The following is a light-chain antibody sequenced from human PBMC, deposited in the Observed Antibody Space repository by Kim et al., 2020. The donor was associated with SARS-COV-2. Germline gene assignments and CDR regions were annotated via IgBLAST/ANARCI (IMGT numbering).Light chain of an antibody. J-gene: IGKJ1*01. CDR1: QIVSRW. Sequence: DIQMTQSPSTLSASVGDRVTITCRTSQIVSRWLAWYQQKPGKAPKLLIYEASSLQTGVPSRFSGSGSGTEFSLTISSLQPDDFATYYCQQYLGHSSSTFGQGTKVDIK. V-gene: IGKV1-5*03. CDR2: EAS. CDR3: QQYLGHSSST.